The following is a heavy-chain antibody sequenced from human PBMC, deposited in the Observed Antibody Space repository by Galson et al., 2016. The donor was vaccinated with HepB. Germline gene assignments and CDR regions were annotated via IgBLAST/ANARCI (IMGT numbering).Heavy chain of an antibody. CDR1: GSTFSRYW. Sequence: SLRLSCAASGSTFSRYWMHWVRQAPGKGLVWVSRINSDGTSTNYADSVRGRFTISRDNAKNTLFLQMNSRGVEDTAVYYCFEGPRHYYYGLEVWGQGTTVTVSS. V-gene: IGHV3-74*01. CDR2: INSDGTST. CDR3: FEGPRHYYYGLEV. J-gene: IGHJ6*02.